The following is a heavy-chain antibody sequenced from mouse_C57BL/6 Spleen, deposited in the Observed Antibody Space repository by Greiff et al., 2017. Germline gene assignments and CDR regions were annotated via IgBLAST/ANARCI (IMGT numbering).Heavy chain of an antibody. CDR2: IDPEDGDT. V-gene: IGHV14-1*01. CDR3: TTLYGSSHWYFDV. CDR1: GFNIKDYY. Sequence: VQLQQSGAELVRPGASVKLSCTASGFNIKDYYMHWVKQRPEQGLEWIGRIDPEDGDTEYAPKFQGKATMTADTSSNTAYLQLSSLTSEDTAVYYCTTLYGSSHWYFDVRGTGTTVTVSS. J-gene: IGHJ1*03. D-gene: IGHD1-1*01.